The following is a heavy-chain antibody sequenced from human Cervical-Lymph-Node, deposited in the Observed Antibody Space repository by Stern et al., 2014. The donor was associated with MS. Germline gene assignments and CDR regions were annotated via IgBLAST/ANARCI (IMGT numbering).Heavy chain of an antibody. CDR1: GFTFSNYA. V-gene: IGHV3-23*04. CDR2: ISDSGDST. D-gene: IGHD1-1*01. J-gene: IGHJ5*01. CDR3: AKRPGPGPRGAWFDS. Sequence: EVHLEEPGGGLVQPGGARRLSCAAPGFTFSNYAMSWVGQDAGKGPDRVSGISDSGDSTHYADSVKGRFTISRDNSKNALHLQMNSLRVEDTAVYYCAKRPGPGPRGAWFDSWGQGTLVTVSS.